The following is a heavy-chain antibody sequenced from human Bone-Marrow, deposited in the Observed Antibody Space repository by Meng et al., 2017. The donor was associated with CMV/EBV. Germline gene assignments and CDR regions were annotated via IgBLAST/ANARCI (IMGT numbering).Heavy chain of an antibody. CDR2: MNPNSGNT. J-gene: IGHJ6*02. Sequence: ASVKVSCKASGYTFTSYDINWVRQATGQGLEWMGWMNPNSGNTGYAQKFQGRVTMTRNTSISTAYMELSSLRSEDTAVYYCARGASITGSLEEGMDVWGQGTTVTVSS. CDR1: GYTFTSYD. CDR3: ARGASITGSLEEGMDV. D-gene: IGHD1-20*01. V-gene: IGHV1-8*01.